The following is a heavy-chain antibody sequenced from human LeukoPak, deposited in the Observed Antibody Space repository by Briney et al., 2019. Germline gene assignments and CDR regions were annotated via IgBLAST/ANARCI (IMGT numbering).Heavy chain of an antibody. CDR2: IRGSGDST. D-gene: IGHD2-2*01. J-gene: IGHJ5*02. CDR3: ARDPNILRDIVVVPAAGWFDP. Sequence: PGGSLRLSCAASGFTFISYAMNWVRQAPGKGLEWVSGIRGSGDSTDYADSVKGRFTISRDNSKNTLYLQMNSLRAEDTAVYYCARDPNILRDIVVVPAAGWFDPWGQGTLVTVSS. CDR1: GFTFISYA. V-gene: IGHV3-23*01.